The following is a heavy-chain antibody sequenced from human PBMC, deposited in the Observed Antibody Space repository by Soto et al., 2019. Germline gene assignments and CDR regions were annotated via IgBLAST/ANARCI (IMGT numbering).Heavy chain of an antibody. CDR3: PKGAADGRAPGFSY. J-gene: IGHJ4*02. D-gene: IGHD6-13*01. V-gene: IGHV3-23*01. CDR2: ISGGGGST. CDR1: GFTFSSYA. Sequence: EVQLLESGGGLVQPGGSLRLSCAASGFTFSSYAMSWVRQAPGKGLEWVSAISGGGGSTYYADSVKGRFTISRDNSKNTLYLQMNSLRAKDTAVYYCPKGAADGRAPGFSYWGQGTLVTVSS.